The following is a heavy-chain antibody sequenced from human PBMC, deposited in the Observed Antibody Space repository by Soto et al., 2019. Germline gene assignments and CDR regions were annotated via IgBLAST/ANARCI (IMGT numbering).Heavy chain of an antibody. Sequence: ASVKVSFKVSGYTLTELSMHWVRQAPGKGLEWMGGFDPEDGETIYAQKFQGRVTMTKDTSTDTAYMELSSLRSEDTAVYYCATGNGWGQGTLVTVSS. D-gene: IGHD2-8*01. J-gene: IGHJ4*02. CDR3: ATGNG. V-gene: IGHV1-24*01. CDR1: GYTLTELS. CDR2: FDPEDGET.